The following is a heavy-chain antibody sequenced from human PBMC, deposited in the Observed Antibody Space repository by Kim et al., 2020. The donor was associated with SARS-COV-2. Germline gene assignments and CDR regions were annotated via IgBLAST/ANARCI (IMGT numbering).Heavy chain of an antibody. J-gene: IGHJ4*01. V-gene: IGHV3-73*01. Sequence: GGSLRLSCAASGFTFSASAMHWVRQASGKGVEWVGRIRSKPKNYATSYAASVTGRLTISRDDSTNTVYLQMDSLKTDDTAAYFCSRHSGKHGDRGFDNWG. CDR2: IRSKPKNYAT. CDR3: SRHSGKHGDRGFDN. CDR1: GFTFSASA. D-gene: IGHD4-17*01.